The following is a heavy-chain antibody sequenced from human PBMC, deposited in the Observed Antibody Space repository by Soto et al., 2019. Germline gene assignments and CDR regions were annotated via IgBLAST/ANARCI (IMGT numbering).Heavy chain of an antibody. CDR1: GFTVSSNY. CDR3: ARVICSSTSCYAYYYYYMDV. CDR2: IYSGGST. J-gene: IGHJ6*03. D-gene: IGHD2-2*01. Sequence: GGSLRLSCAASGFTVSSNYMSWVRQAPGKGLEWVSVIYSGGSTYYADSVKGRFTISRHNSKNTLYLQMNSLRAKDTAVYYCARVICSSTSCYAYYYYYMDVWGKGTTVTVSS. V-gene: IGHV3-53*04.